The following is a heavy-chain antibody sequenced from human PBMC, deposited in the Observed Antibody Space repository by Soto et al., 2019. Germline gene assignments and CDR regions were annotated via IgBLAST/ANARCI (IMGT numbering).Heavy chain of an antibody. D-gene: IGHD3-3*01. CDR1: GGSFSGYY. J-gene: IGHJ3*02. CDR2: INHSGST. V-gene: IGHV4-34*01. Sequence: TLSLTCAVYGGSFSGYYWSWIRQPPGKGLEWIGEINHSGSTNYNPSLKSRVTISVDTSKNQFSLKLSSVTAADTAVYYCARGNYDFWSGTNDAFDIWGQGTMVTVSS. CDR3: ARGNYDFWSGTNDAFDI.